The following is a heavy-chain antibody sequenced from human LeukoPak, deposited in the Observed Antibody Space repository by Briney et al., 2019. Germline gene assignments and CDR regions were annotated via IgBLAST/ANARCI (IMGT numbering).Heavy chain of an antibody. D-gene: IGHD3-22*01. CDR1: GFTFSSYG. CDR2: IWYDGSNK. J-gene: IGHJ4*02. V-gene: IGHV3-33*06. CDR3: AKETLRRYYDSSGVFDY. Sequence: GGSLRLSCAASGFTFSSYGMHWVRQAPGKGLEWVAVIWYDGSNKYYADSVKGRFTISRDNSKNTLYLQMNSLRAEDTAVYYCAKETLRRYYDSSGVFDYWGQGTLVTVSS.